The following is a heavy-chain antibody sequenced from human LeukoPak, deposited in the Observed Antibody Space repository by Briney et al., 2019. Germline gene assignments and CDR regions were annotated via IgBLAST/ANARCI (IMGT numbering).Heavy chain of an antibody. CDR1: GGSISSYY. Sequence: SETLSLTCTVSGGSISSYYWSWIRQPPGKGLEWIGYIYYSGSTYYNPSLKSRVTISVDTSKNQFSLKLSSVTAADTAVYYCARRTGPHFDYWGQGTLVTVSS. D-gene: IGHD1-14*01. J-gene: IGHJ4*02. V-gene: IGHV4-59*12. CDR2: IYYSGST. CDR3: ARRTGPHFDY.